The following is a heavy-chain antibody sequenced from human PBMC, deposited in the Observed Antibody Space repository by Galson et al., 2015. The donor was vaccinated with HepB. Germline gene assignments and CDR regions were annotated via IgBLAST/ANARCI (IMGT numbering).Heavy chain of an antibody. V-gene: IGHV3-21*01. Sequence: SLRLSCAASGFTFSSYSMNWVRQAPGKGLEWVSSISSSSSYIYYADSVKGRFTISRDNAKNSLYLQMNSLRAEDTAVYYCASPLGYCSGGSCPTYAFDYWGQGTLVTVSS. D-gene: IGHD2-15*01. CDR3: ASPLGYCSGGSCPTYAFDY. CDR1: GFTFSSYS. J-gene: IGHJ4*02. CDR2: ISSSSSYI.